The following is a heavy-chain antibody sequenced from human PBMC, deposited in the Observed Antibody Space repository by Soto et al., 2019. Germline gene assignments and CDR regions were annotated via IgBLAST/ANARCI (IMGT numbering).Heavy chain of an antibody. D-gene: IGHD2-2*01. V-gene: IGHV4-34*01. CDR3: ARGLKGGDIVVVPAAESRSYYMDV. CDR2: INHSGST. J-gene: IGHJ6*03. Sequence: SETLSLTCAVYGGSFSGYYWSWIRQPPGKGLEWIGEINHSGSTNYNPSLKSRVTISVDTSKNQFSLKLSSVTAADTAVYYCARGLKGGDIVVVPAAESRSYYMDVWGKGTTVTVSS. CDR1: GGSFSGYY.